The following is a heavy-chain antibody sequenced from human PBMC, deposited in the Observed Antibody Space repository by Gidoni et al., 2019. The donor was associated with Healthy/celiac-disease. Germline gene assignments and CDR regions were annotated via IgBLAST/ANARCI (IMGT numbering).Heavy chain of an antibody. V-gene: IGHV3-23*01. Sequence: EVQLLESGGGLLKPGGSLRLSCAPSGFTLSSYAMSWVRQAPGKGLGWLSAISGSCVSTYYADSVKGPFTISSDNSKNTRYLQINSLRAEDTAVYYRAKRAYYFDYWGQGTLVTVSS. J-gene: IGHJ4*02. CDR2: ISGSCVST. CDR1: GFTLSSYA. CDR3: AKRAYYFDY.